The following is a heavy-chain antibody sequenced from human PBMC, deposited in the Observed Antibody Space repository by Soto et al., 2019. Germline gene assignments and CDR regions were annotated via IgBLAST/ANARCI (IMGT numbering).Heavy chain of an antibody. V-gene: IGHV1-8*01. CDR1: GYTFTSFD. CDR2: MNPNSGNT. D-gene: IGHD3-22*01. CDR3: ARLSYHYDSSGYGY. J-gene: IGHJ4*02. Sequence: ASVKVSCKASGYTFTSFDINWVRQATGQGLEWVGWMNPNSGNTGYAQKFQGRVTMTRNTSISTAYMELSSLRSEDTAVYYCARLSYHYDSSGYGYWGQGSQVNVSS.